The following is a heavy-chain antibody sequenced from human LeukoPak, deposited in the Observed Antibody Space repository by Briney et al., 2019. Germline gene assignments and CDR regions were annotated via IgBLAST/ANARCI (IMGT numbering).Heavy chain of an antibody. CDR3: AKDRSVAVANDAFDL. D-gene: IGHD6-19*01. CDR2: ISGSGGST. CDR1: GFTFSSYA. Sequence: GGSLRLSCAASGFTFSSYAMSWVRQAPGKGLEWVSAISGSGGSTYYADSVKGRFTISRDSSKNTLYLQMNSLRAEDTAVYYCAKDRSVAVANDAFDLWGQGTMVSVSS. J-gene: IGHJ3*01. V-gene: IGHV3-23*01.